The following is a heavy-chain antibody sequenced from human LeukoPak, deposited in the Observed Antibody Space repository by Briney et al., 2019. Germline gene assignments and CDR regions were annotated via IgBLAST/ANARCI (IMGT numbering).Heavy chain of an antibody. V-gene: IGHV3-21*01. CDR3: ARVPWDSGSEHGVDY. CDR2: ISSSSSYI. J-gene: IGHJ4*02. CDR1: GFTFSSYS. Sequence: GGSLRLSCAASGFTFSSYSMNWVRQAPGKGLEWVSSISSSSSYIYYADSVKGRFTISRDNAKNSLYLQMNSLRAEDTAMYYCARVPWDSGSEHGVDYWGQGTLVTVSS. D-gene: IGHD1-26*01.